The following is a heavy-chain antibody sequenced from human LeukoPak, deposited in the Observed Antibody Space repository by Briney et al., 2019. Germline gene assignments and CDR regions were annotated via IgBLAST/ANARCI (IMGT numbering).Heavy chain of an antibody. CDR1: GYTFTTYD. CDR2: MNPNSGNT. D-gene: IGHD3-10*01. J-gene: IGHJ4*02. Sequence: ASVKVSCKASGYTFTTYDINWVRRAPGQGLEWMGWMNPNSGNTGYAQKFQGRVTMTRNTSISTAYMELSSLRSEDTAVYYCAMRNGSGSLYFDYWGQGTLVTVSS. V-gene: IGHV1-8*01. CDR3: AMRNGSGSLYFDY.